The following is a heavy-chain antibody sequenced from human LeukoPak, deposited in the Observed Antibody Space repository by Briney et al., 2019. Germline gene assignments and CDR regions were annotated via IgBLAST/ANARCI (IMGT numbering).Heavy chain of an antibody. CDR1: GGSISSSRHY. V-gene: IGHV4-39*01. J-gene: IGHJ4*02. CDR3: VSRVAGSGYRDS. D-gene: IGHD3-22*01. CDR2: ILYSGRT. Sequence: SETLSLTCTVSGGSISSSRHYWGWIRQPPGKGLEWIGNILYSGRTNYNPSLKSRVTISVDTSTNQFSLKLSSVTAADTADYYCVSRVAGSGYRDSWGQGTLVTVSS.